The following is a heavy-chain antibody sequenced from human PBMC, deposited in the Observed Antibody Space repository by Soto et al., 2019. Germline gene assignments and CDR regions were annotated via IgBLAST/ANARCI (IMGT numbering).Heavy chain of an antibody. J-gene: IGHJ6*02. V-gene: IGHV3-30*18. D-gene: IGHD7-27*01. CDR2: ISYDGSKK. CDR3: AKDRLDQASHSVPWGYYYGMDV. Sequence: QVQLVESGGGVVQPGRSLRLSCVASGFTFNSYGMHWVRQAPGKGLEWVAIISYDGSKKYYADSVKGRFTIFRDNSKNTLYLQMNSLRAEDTAVYYCAKDRLDQASHSVPWGYYYGMDVWGQGTTVTVSS. CDR1: GFTFNSYG.